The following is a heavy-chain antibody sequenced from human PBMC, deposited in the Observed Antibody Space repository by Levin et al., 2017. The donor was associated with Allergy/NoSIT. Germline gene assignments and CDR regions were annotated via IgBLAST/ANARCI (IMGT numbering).Heavy chain of an antibody. CDR2: IYSSGTT. D-gene: IGHD4/OR15-4a*01. V-gene: IGHV4-59*01. J-gene: IGHJ4*02. Sequence: PSETLSLTCSVSGGSINHYYWTWIRQPPGKGLERVGFIYSSGTTNYNPSLKNRVTISVDTSRNQFFLRLTSVTPADTAVYYCARETYDANACYLGIDHWGQGTLVTVSS. CDR3: ARETYDANACYLGIDH. CDR1: GGSINHYY.